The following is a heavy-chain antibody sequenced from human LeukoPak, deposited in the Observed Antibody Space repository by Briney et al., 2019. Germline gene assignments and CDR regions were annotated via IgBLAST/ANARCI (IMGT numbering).Heavy chain of an antibody. J-gene: IGHJ4*02. CDR1: GGTFSSYA. Sequence: ASVKVSCKASGGTFSSYAISWVRQAPGQGLEWMGRIIPILGIANYAQKFQGRVTITADKSTGTAYMELSSLRSEDTAAYYCAVYYSSSWYPETDYWGQGTLVTVSS. CDR2: IIPILGIA. D-gene: IGHD6-13*01. CDR3: AVYYSSSWYPETDY. V-gene: IGHV1-69*04.